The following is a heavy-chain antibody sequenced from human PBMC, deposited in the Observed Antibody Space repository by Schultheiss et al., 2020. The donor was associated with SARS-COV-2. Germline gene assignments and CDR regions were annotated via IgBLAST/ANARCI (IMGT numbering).Heavy chain of an antibody. D-gene: IGHD1-7*01. Sequence: GGSLRLSCAASGFTFSSYSMNWVRQAPGKGLEWVSSISSSSSYIYYADSVKGRFTISRDNAKNSLYLQMNSLRAEDTAVYYCAKGRRELTEMGYWGQGTLVTVSS. V-gene: IGHV3-21*04. CDR1: GFTFSSYS. CDR2: ISSSSSYI. CDR3: AKGRRELTEMGY. J-gene: IGHJ4*02.